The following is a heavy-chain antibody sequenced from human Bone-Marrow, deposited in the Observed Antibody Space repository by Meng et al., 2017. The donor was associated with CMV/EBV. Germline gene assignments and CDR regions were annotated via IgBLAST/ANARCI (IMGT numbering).Heavy chain of an antibody. CDR1: GFTFSSYS. V-gene: IGHV3-21*01. CDR2: ISSSSYI. J-gene: IGHJ4*02. CDR3: ARTYGDYYFDY. Sequence: GSLRLSCAASGFTFSSYSMNWVRQAPGKGLEWVSSISSSSYIYYADSVKGRFTISRDNAKNSLYLQMNSLRAEDTAVYYCARTYGDYYFDYWGQGTLVTVSS. D-gene: IGHD4-17*01.